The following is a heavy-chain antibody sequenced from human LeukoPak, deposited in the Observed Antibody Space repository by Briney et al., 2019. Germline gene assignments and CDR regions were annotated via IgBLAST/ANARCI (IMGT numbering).Heavy chain of an antibody. CDR2: IIPIFGTA. CDR1: GGTFSSYA. Sequence: SVKVSCKASGGTFSSYAISWVRQAPGQGLEWMGGIIPIFGTANYAQKFQGRVTMTRDTSTSTVYMELSSLGSEDTAVYYCARKYSGNYYNYFDYWGQGTLVTVSS. J-gene: IGHJ4*02. V-gene: IGHV1-69*05. CDR3: ARKYSGNYYNYFDY. D-gene: IGHD1-26*01.